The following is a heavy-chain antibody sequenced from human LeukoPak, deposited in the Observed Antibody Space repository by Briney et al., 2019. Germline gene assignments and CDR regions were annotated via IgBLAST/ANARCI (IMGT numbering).Heavy chain of an antibody. CDR2: IYYSGST. V-gene: IGHV4-59*01. CDR3: ARRAGYSSSWDTTDAFDI. CDR1: GGSISSYY. Sequence: SETLSLTCTVSGGSISSYYWSRIRQPPGKGLEWIGYIYYSGSTNYNPSLKSRVTISVDTSKNQFSLKLSSVTAADTAVYYCARRAGYSSSWDTTDAFDIWGQGTMVTVSS. D-gene: IGHD6-13*01. J-gene: IGHJ3*02.